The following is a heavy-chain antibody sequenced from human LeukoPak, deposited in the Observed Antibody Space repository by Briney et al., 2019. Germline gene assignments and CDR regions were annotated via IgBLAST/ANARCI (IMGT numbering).Heavy chain of an antibody. Sequence: ASVKVSCKASGYTFTSYYMHWVRQAPGQGLEWMGIINPSGGSTSYAQKFQGRVTMTRDTSTSTVYMELSSLRSEDTAVYYCARDMRYYYDSSGYYLHYWGQGTLVTVSS. D-gene: IGHD3-22*01. CDR3: ARDMRYYYDSSGYYLHY. CDR2: INPSGGST. J-gene: IGHJ4*02. V-gene: IGHV1-46*01. CDR1: GYTFTSYY.